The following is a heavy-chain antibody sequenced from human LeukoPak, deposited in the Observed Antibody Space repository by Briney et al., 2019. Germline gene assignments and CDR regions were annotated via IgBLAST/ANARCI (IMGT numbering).Heavy chain of an antibody. J-gene: IGHJ3*02. D-gene: IGHD2-8*01. CDR2: MYIGGST. CDR3: AKDSDVYGIESPDALHI. CDR1: GFSVSRNY. Sequence: PGGSLRLSCAASGFSVSRNYMNWVRQAPGKGLEWVSVMYIGGSTYYADSVRGRFTTSRDNSKNTLHLQMDSLRAEDTAVYYCAKDSDVYGIESPDALHIWSQGTMVTVSS. V-gene: IGHV3-66*01.